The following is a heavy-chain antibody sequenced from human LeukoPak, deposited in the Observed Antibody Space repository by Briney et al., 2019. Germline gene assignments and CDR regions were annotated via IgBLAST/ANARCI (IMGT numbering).Heavy chain of an antibody. V-gene: IGHV3-23*01. CDR2: ISGSGGST. CDR3: AKGSSSSPPYYYYYGMDV. D-gene: IGHD6-6*01. J-gene: IGHJ6*02. CDR1: GFTFSSYA. Sequence: GESLRLSCAASGFTFSSYAMHWVRQAPGKGLEWVSAISGSGGSTHYADSVKGRFTISRDNSKNTLYLQMNSLRAEDTAVYYCAKGSSSSPPYYYYYGMDVWGQGTTVTVSS.